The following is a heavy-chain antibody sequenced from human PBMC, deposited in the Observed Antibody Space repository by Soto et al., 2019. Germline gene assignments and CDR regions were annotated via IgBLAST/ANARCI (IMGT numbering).Heavy chain of an antibody. Sequence: QITLKESGPTLVKPTQTLTLTCTFSGFSLSTSGVGVGWIRQPPGKALEWLALIYWDDDKRYSPSLRSRLTISKDTAKTQVVLTMTNMDPVDTAIYYCIQSRCGGDCLQSYASHYYYGMDVWGQGTTVTVSS. J-gene: IGHJ6*02. CDR1: GFSLSTSGVG. CDR3: IQSRCGGDCLQSYASHYYYGMDV. CDR2: IYWDDDK. D-gene: IGHD2-21*02. V-gene: IGHV2-5*02.